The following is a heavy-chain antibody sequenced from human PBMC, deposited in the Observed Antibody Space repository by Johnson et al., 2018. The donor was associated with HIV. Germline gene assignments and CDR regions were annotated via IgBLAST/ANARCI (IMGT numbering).Heavy chain of an antibody. CDR3: ARDRGYWDAFDI. Sequence: QMLLVESGGGLVKPGGSLRLSCAASRFTFSDYYMSWIRQTPGKGLEWVSYISSSGGTIYYADSVKGRFSISRDNAKNSLYLQMNSLRAEETAVSYCARDRGYWDAFDIWGQGTMVIVSS. CDR2: ISSSGGTI. J-gene: IGHJ3*02. D-gene: IGHD3-22*01. CDR1: RFTFSDYY. V-gene: IGHV3-11*04.